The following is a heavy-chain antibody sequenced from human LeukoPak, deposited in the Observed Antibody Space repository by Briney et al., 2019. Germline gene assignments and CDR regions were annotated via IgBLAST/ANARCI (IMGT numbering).Heavy chain of an antibody. CDR3: ARAGSHWHYVY. J-gene: IGHJ4*02. V-gene: IGHV3-7*01. CDR1: GFTFSGFS. D-gene: IGHD3-10*01. CDR2: IKQDGSER. Sequence: GGSLRLSCAASGFTFSGFSMSWDRQSPTKGLEWVANIKQDGSERYYVDSVKGRFTISRDNAKNSLSLQMNNLRVEDTAVYYCARAGSHWHYVYWGQGTVVTVSS.